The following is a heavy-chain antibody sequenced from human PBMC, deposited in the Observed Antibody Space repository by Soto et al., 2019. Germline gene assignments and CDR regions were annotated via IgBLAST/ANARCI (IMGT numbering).Heavy chain of an antibody. J-gene: IGHJ4*02. D-gene: IGHD6-13*01. Sequence: QLQLQESGPGLVKPSETLSLTCTVSSDSITSISYYWGWIRQPPGKGLEWIGNIYYSGSTYYNPSLKSRVTISVDTSKNQFSLKLSSVTAADTAVYYCARGAAAGIDYWGQGTLVTVSS. CDR2: IYYSGST. CDR3: ARGAAAGIDY. CDR1: SDSITSISYY. V-gene: IGHV4-39*01.